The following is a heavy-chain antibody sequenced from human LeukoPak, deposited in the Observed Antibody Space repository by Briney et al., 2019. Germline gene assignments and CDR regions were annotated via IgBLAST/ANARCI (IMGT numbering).Heavy chain of an antibody. J-gene: IGHJ4*02. CDR3: ASGLMVRGVISD. CDR1: GGSISSGGYS. V-gene: IGHV4-30-2*01. CDR2: IYHSGST. D-gene: IGHD3-10*01. Sequence: PSETLSLTCAVSGGSISSGGYSWSWIRQPPGKGLEWIGYIYHSGSTYYNPSLKSRVTISVDRSRNQFSLKLSSVTAAVTAVYYCASGLMVRGVISDWGQGTLVTVSS.